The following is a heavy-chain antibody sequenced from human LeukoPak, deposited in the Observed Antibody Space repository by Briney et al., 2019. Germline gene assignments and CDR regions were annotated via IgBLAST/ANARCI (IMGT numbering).Heavy chain of an antibody. CDR2: INAGNGNT. V-gene: IGHV1-3*01. D-gene: IGHD6-13*01. CDR1: GYTFTSYA. J-gene: IGHJ4*02. Sequence: GASVKVSCKASGYTFTSYAMHWVRQAPGQRLEWMGWINAGNGNTKYSQKFQGRVTITRDTSASTAYMELSSLRSEDTDVYYCARNNAAAALAYYFDYWGQGTLVTVSS. CDR3: ARNNAAAALAYYFDY.